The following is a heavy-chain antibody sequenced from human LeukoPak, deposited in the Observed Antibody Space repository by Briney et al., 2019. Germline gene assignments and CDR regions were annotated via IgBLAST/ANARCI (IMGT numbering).Heavy chain of an antibody. CDR3: ARGGDYDY. V-gene: IGHV1-2*02. Sequence: GASVKVSCKASGYAFTSYYMHWVRQAPGQGLEWMGWINPNYGGTNYAQKFQGRVTLTRDTSISTAYMELSRLTSDDTAVYYCARGGDYDYWGQGTLVSVSS. CDR2: INPNYGGT. J-gene: IGHJ4*02. D-gene: IGHD5-12*01. CDR1: GYAFTSYY.